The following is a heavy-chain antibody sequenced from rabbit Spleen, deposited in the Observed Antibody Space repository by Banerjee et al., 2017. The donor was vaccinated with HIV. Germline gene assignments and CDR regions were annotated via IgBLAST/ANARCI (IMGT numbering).Heavy chain of an antibody. CDR1: GISFSAYNF. V-gene: IGHV1S45*01. Sequence: QEQLVESGGGLVQPEGSLTLTCTASGISFSAYNFMCWVRQAPGKGLEWIACIDIGSRDFTYYASWAKGRFTISKTSSTTVTLQMTSLTVADTATYFCARDTGSSFSTYGMDLWGPGTFVTVS. CDR3: ARDTGSSFSTYGMDL. CDR2: IDIGSRDFT. J-gene: IGHJ6*01. D-gene: IGHD8-1*01.